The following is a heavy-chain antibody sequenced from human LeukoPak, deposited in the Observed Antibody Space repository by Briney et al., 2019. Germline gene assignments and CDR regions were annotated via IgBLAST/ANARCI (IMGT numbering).Heavy chain of an antibody. Sequence: GGSLRLACEASGFTFSTHSMNWVRQAPGKGLEWVSSITKSSTYVYYADSVKGRFTISRDNANNSLFLQMNNLGVDDTGVYYCARGSGVHVWGQGTLVIVSS. V-gene: IGHV3-21*04. CDR1: GFTFSTHS. D-gene: IGHD3-10*01. J-gene: IGHJ4*02. CDR2: ITKSSTYV. CDR3: ARGSGVHV.